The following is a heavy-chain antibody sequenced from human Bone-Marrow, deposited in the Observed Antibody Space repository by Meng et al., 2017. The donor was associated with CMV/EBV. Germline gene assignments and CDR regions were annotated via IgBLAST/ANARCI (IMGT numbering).Heavy chain of an antibody. D-gene: IGHD6-13*01. CDR3: ARGWQQLALRGGWFDP. J-gene: IGHJ5*02. Sequence: GESLKISCAASGFTVSSNYMSWVRQAPGKGLEWVSVIYSCGSTYYADSVKGRFTISRDNSKNTLYLQMNSLRAEDTAVYYCARGWQQLALRGGWFDPWSQGTLVTVSS. V-gene: IGHV3-66*03. CDR1: GFTVSSNY. CDR2: IYSCGST.